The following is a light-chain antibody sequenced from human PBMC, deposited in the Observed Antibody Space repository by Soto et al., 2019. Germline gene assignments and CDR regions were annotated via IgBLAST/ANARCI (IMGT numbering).Light chain of an antibody. CDR3: WT. Sequence: DIQMTQSPSTLSASVGDRVTITCRASQSNWLAWYQQKPGKAPNLLIYKASSLESGVPSRFSGSGSGTEFTLTISSLQPDDFATYYYWTFGQGTKVEIK. J-gene: IGKJ1*01. CDR1: QSNW. CDR2: KAS. V-gene: IGKV1-5*03.